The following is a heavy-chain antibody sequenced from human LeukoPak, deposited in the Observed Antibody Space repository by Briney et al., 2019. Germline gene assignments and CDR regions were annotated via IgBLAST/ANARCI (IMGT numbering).Heavy chain of an antibody. J-gene: IGHJ6*02. V-gene: IGHV1-2*02. Sequence: GASVKVSCKASGYTFTGYYMHWVRQAPGQGLEWMGWINPNSGGTNYAQKFQGRVTMTRNTSISTAYMELSSLRSEDTAVYYCARGRRGSYGMDVWGQGTTVTVSS. CDR3: ARGRRGSYGMDV. D-gene: IGHD3-10*01. CDR1: GYTFTGYY. CDR2: INPNSGGT.